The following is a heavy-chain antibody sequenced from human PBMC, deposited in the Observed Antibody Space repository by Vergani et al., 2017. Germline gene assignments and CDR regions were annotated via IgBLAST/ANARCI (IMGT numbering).Heavy chain of an antibody. V-gene: IGHV5-51*01. CDR2: IHPADSDT. D-gene: IGHD3-22*01. Sequence: EVQLVQSGAEVKKPRESLKISCQISGYSFTNYWIGWVRQMPGKGLEWMGIIHPADSDTSYSPSFQGQVTISVDKSISTAYLQRSSLRASDSAMYYCARLYGRDSSGSKYFDYWGQGTLVTVSS. CDR3: ARLYGRDSSGSKYFDY. J-gene: IGHJ4*02. CDR1: GYSFTNYW.